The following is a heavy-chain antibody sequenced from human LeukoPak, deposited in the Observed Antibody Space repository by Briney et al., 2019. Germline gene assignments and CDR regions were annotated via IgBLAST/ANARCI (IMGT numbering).Heavy chain of an antibody. J-gene: IGHJ4*02. CDR3: TREGITAAVDY. Sequence: GGSLRLSCAASGFTFSDYYMSWIRQAPGKGLEWVSYISSSGSTIYYADSVKGRFTISRDNAKNSLYLQMSSLRAEDTAVCYCTREGITAAVDYWGQGTLVTVSS. D-gene: IGHD6-13*01. CDR1: GFTFSDYY. V-gene: IGHV3-11*04. CDR2: ISSSGSTI.